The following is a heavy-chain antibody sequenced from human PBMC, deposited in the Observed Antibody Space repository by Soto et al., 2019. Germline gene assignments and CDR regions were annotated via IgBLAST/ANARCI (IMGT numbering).Heavy chain of an antibody. CDR3: AKGGGSKDYYDTSGYYLYYYYAMDV. Sequence: EVQLLESGGGLVQPGGSLRLSCAASGFTFSSYAMTWVRQALGKGLEWVSALSGSGVSTYYADSVKGRFTISRDNSKNSMCQQMNSLRAEDTAVYYCAKGGGSKDYYDTSGYYLYYYYAMDVWGQGTTVTVSS. D-gene: IGHD3-22*01. J-gene: IGHJ6*02. V-gene: IGHV3-23*01. CDR2: LSGSGVST. CDR1: GFTFSSYA.